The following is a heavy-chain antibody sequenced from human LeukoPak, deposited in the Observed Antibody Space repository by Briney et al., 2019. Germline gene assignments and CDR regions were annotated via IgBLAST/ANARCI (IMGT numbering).Heavy chain of an antibody. CDR3: ARDPPDYDSSGHSTTDS. V-gene: IGHV3-74*01. CDR1: GFSFSDYW. D-gene: IGHD3-22*01. Sequence: GGSLRLSCAASGFSFSDYWMHWVRQAPGKGLVWVSRLYIDGSRRVYADSVKGRFTISRDNAKKSLYLQMNSLRVEDTAVYYCARDPPDYDSSGHSTTDSWGQGTLVTVSS. CDR2: LYIDGSRR. J-gene: IGHJ4*02.